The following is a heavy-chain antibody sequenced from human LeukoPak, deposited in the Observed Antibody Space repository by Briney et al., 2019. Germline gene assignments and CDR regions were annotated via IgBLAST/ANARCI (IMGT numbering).Heavy chain of an antibody. J-gene: IGHJ5*02. Sequence: SETLSLTCTVSGDSISTSKSYWGWIRQPPLKGLEWIGSIYYTGNTYYNASLKSRVTISVDTSKNQFSLKLSSVTAADTAVYYCARRGYYGSGFLNWFDPWGQGTLVTVSS. CDR2: IYYTGNT. D-gene: IGHD3-10*01. CDR3: ARRGYYGSGFLNWFDP. CDR1: GDSISTSKSY. V-gene: IGHV4-39*01.